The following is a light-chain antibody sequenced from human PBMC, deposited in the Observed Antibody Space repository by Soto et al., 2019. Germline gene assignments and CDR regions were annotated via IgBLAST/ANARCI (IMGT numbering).Light chain of an antibody. J-gene: IGLJ3*02. Sequence: QSVLTQPPSVSGAPGQRVTISCTGTRSNIGAGYDVHWYQQIPGTAPKLLIYRNHDRPSGVPDRFSGSKSGTSASLTITGLQAEDVADYYCQSYDTSVSGARVFGVGTKVTVL. CDR3: QSYDTSVSGARV. CDR2: RNH. V-gene: IGLV1-40*01. CDR1: RSNIGAGYD.